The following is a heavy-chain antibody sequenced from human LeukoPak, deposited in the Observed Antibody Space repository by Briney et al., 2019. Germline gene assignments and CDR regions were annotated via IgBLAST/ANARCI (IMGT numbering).Heavy chain of an antibody. CDR1: GGSISSPSYC. Sequence: SETLSLTCTVFGGSISSPSYCWGWIRQPPGKGLEWTGSIYYSGNTYNNPSLKSRVTISVDTSKKQFSLELSSVTAADTAVYYCARDYGYYYGSGSYYNIPRWFDPWGQGTLVTVSS. D-gene: IGHD3-10*01. CDR2: IYYSGNT. CDR3: ARDYGYYYGSGSYYNIPRWFDP. V-gene: IGHV4-39*07. J-gene: IGHJ5*02.